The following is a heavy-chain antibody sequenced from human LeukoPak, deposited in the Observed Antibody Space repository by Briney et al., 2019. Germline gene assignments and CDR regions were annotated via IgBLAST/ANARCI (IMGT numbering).Heavy chain of an antibody. CDR3: AKDMVKAVAGPYYFDD. CDR1: GFPFGGHG. D-gene: IGHD6-19*01. V-gene: IGHV3-9*01. CDR2: ISWNSDTV. Sequence: PGRSLRLSCGASGFPFGGHGMHWVRQAPGKGLECVSGISWNSDTVGYADSVRGRFTISRDNAKNSVYLHMNSLRPEDTAFYYCAKDMVKAVAGPYYFDDWGQGTLVTVSS. J-gene: IGHJ4*02.